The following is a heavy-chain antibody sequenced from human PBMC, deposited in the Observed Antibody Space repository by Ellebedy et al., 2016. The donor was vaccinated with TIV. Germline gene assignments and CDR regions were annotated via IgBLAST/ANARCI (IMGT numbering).Heavy chain of an antibody. CDR1: GYTFTSYH. CDR3: ARDVDSSTWKDF. D-gene: IGHD6-13*01. V-gene: IGHV1-46*01. CDR2: INPSGGST. J-gene: IGHJ4*02. Sequence: ASVKVSCKASGYTFTSYHMHWVRQAPGQGLEWMGIINPSGGSTTYAQKFQGRVTMTRGKSTSTVYMELSSLRSEDTAVYYCARDVDSSTWKDFWGQGTLVTVSS.